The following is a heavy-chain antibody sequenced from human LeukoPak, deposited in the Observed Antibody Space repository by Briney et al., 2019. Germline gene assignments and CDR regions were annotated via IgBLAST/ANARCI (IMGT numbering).Heavy chain of an antibody. J-gene: IGHJ6*03. D-gene: IGHD2-2*01. V-gene: IGHV3-30*02. CDR2: IRYDGSNK. Sequence: KAGGSLRLSCAASGFTFSSYGMPWVRQASGKGLEWVAFIRYDGSNKYYADSVKGRFTISRDNSKNTLYLQMNSLRAEDTAVYYCAKDSPAALYYYYMDVWGKGTTVTVSS. CDR3: AKDSPAALYYYYMDV. CDR1: GFTFSSYG.